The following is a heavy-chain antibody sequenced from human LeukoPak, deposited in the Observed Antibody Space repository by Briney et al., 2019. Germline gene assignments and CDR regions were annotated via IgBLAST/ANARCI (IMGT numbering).Heavy chain of an antibody. D-gene: IGHD1-7*01. CDR2: IYYSGST. J-gene: IGHJ6*02. V-gene: IGHV4-39*01. Sequence: SETLSLTCTVSGGSTSSSSYYWGWIRQPPGKGLEWIGSIYYSGSTYYNPSLKSRVTISVDTSKNQFSLKLSSVTAADTAVYYCARELTVSRYGMDVWGQGTTVTVSS. CDR3: ARELTVSRYGMDV. CDR1: GGSTSSSSYY.